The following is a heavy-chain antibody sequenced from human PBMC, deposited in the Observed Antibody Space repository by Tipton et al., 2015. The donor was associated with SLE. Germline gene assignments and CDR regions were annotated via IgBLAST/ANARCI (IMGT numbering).Heavy chain of an antibody. D-gene: IGHD3-3*01. CDR1: GGSFSGYY. CDR3: AIEMSAYDFWCGGARYYCMDD. CDR2: INHSGST. J-gene: IGHJ6*03. V-gene: IGHV4-34*01. Sequence: LRLSCAVSGGSFSGYYWSWIRQPPGKGLEWVGEINHSGSTNYTPSLKSLVTISVETSKNQFSLKLSSVTAADTAVYYCAIEMSAYDFWCGGARYYCMDDGGKGAMVTVAS.